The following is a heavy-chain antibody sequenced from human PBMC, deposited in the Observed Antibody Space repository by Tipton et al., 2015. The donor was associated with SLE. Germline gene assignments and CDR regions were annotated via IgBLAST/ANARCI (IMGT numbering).Heavy chain of an antibody. J-gene: IGHJ4*02. CDR3: ARGRDQLPTNDY. Sequence: LVQSGAEVREPGSSVKVSCKASGDTFNTYAFTWVRQAPGQGLEWMGAIIPIIGITKYAQDFQDRVTISTDESTNPAYMELTSLTSDDTAVYLCARGRDQLPTNDYWGQGTLVTVSS. CDR1: GDTFNTYA. V-gene: IGHV1-69*05. CDR2: IIPIIGIT. D-gene: IGHD2-2*01.